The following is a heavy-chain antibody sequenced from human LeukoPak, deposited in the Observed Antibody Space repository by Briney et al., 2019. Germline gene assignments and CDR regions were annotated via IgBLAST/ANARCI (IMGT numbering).Heavy chain of an antibody. CDR2: IRFDGSKD. J-gene: IGHJ5*01. Sequence: GGSLRLSCAASGFSFTTYGLHWVRHTPGKGLEWVAFIRFDGSKDYYADSVQGRFTISRDNSKNVLHLQMNSLRLEDTAVYYCARPMNEYDSSGFFQSWGHGTLVTVSS. CDR3: ARPMNEYDSSGFFQS. V-gene: IGHV3-30*02. D-gene: IGHD3-22*01. CDR1: GFSFTTYG.